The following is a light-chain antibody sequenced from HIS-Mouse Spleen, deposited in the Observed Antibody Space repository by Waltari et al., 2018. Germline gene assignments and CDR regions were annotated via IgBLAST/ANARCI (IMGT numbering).Light chain of an antibody. CDR2: EDS. V-gene: IGLV3-10*01. J-gene: IGLJ2*01. Sequence: SYELTQPPSVSVSPGQTARITCPGDAFPKKYAYWYQQKSGQAPVLVLYEDSKRPSEIPERFSGSSSGTMATLTISGAQVEDEADYYCYSTDSSGNHRVFGGGTKLTVL. CDR1: AFPKKY. CDR3: YSTDSSGNHRV.